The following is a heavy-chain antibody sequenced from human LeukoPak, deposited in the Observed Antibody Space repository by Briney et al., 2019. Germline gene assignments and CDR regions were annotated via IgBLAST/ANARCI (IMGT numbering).Heavy chain of an antibody. D-gene: IGHD6-6*01. V-gene: IGHV1-18*01. CDR2: ISAYTGNT. CDR1: GYPXTSYG. J-gene: IGHJ4*02. Sequence: ASVKVSCKASGYPXTSYGITWVRQAPGQGPEWMGWISAYTGNTNYAQKFQGRVSMTTGTSTTTAYMELRSLRSDDTAVYYCARSYSSSSNFDYWGQGTLVTVSS. CDR3: ARSYSSSSNFDY.